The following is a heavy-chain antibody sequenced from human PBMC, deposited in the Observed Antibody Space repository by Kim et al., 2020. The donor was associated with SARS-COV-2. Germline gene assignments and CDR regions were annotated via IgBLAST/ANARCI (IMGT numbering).Heavy chain of an antibody. Sequence: SVKVSCKASGGTFSSYAISWVRQAPGQGLEWMGRIIPILGIANYAQKFQGRVTITADKSTSTAYMELSSLRSEDTAVYYCARARVPNDFWSGYHRKDAFDIWGQGTMVTVSS. V-gene: IGHV1-69*04. J-gene: IGHJ3*02. CDR1: GGTFSSYA. D-gene: IGHD3-3*01. CDR2: IIPILGIA. CDR3: ARARVPNDFWSGYHRKDAFDI.